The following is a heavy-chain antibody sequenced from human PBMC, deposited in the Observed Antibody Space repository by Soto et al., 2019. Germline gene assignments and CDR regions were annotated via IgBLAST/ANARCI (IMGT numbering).Heavy chain of an antibody. CDR2: ISFDGNRK. Sequence: GGSLRLSCAASEFTFKSYGMHWVRQAPGKGLAWVALISFDGNRKHYADSVRGRFTISRDNSKNTLYLQMNSLRTDDTAIYYCAKDSYRGDVVLTPAPYGNDYWGRGTLVTVSS. CDR1: EFTFKSYG. D-gene: IGHD2-2*01. CDR3: AKDSYRGDVVLTPAPYGNDY. J-gene: IGHJ4*02. V-gene: IGHV3-30*18.